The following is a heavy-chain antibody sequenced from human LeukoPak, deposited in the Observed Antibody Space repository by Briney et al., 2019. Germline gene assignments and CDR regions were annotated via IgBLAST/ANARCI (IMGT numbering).Heavy chain of an antibody. Sequence: PGGSLRLSCAASGFSFSDYYMSWIRQAPGKGLEWVSYIRSSGSTIYYADSVKGRFTISRDNAKNSLYLQMNSLRAEDTAVYYCARFGGFDFSGYDPSDFDYWGQGTLVTVSS. J-gene: IGHJ4*02. CDR2: IRSSGSTI. D-gene: IGHD5-12*01. CDR1: GFSFSDYY. V-gene: IGHV3-11*01. CDR3: ARFGGFDFSGYDPSDFDY.